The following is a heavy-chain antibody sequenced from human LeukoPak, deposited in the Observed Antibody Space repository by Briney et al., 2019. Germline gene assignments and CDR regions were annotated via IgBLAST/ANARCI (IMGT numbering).Heavy chain of an antibody. D-gene: IGHD3-3*01. CDR3: ARDYYDFWSRYYPSGWFDP. CDR1: GFTFSSYS. J-gene: IGHJ5*02. Sequence: GGSLRLSCAASGFTFSSYSMNWVRQAPGKGLEWVSSISSSSSYIYYADSVKGPFTISRNNDKTSQYLQMNSLRAEDTAVYCCARDYYDFWSRYYPSGWFDPWGQGTLVTVSA. CDR2: ISSSSSYI. V-gene: IGHV3-21*01.